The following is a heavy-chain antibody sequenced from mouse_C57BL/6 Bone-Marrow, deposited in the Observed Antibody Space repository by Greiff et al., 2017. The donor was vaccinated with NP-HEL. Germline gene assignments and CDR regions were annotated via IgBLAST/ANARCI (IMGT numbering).Heavy chain of an antibody. D-gene: IGHD1-2*01. V-gene: IGHV1-59*01. CDR2: IDPSDSST. J-gene: IGHJ4*01. CDR1: GYTFTSYW. Sequence: VQLQQPGAELVRPGTSVKLSCKASGYTFTSYWMHWVKQRPGQGLEWIGVIDPSDSSTNCNQKFKGKATLTVDASSSTAYMQPISLTCEDAAVYCCARLRLVYYAMDYWGQGTSVT. CDR3: ARLRLVYYAMDY.